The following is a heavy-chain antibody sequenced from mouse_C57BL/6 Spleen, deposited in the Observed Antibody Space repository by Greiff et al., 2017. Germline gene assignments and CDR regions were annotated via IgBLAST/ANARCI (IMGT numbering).Heavy chain of an antibody. Sequence: QQSGPVLVKPGASVKMSCKASGYTFTDYYMNWVKQSHGKSLEWIGVINPYNGGTSYNQKFKGKATLTVDKSSSTAYMELNSLTSEDSAVYYCARGTTVVATDYWRQGTTLTVAS. V-gene: IGHV1-19*01. CDR1: GYTFTDYY. J-gene: IGHJ2*01. CDR2: INPYNGGT. CDR3: ARGTTVVATDY. D-gene: IGHD1-1*01.